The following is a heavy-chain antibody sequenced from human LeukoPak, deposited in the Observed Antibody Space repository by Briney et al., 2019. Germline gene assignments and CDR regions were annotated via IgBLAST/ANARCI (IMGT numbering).Heavy chain of an antibody. D-gene: IGHD2-21*01. V-gene: IGHV1-2*02. Sequence: GASVKVSCKASGYTFTSYGISWVRQAPGQGLEWMGWINPNSGGTNYAQKFQGRVTMTRDTSISTAYMELSRLRSDDTAVYYCARDLGTPLIEGDWGQGTLVTVSS. J-gene: IGHJ4*02. CDR3: ARDLGTPLIEGD. CDR1: GYTFTSYG. CDR2: INPNSGGT.